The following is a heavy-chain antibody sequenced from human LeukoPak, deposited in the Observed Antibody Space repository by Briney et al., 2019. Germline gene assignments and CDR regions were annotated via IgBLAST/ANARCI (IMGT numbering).Heavy chain of an antibody. J-gene: IGHJ4*02. CDR1: GFTFSNFA. D-gene: IGHD2-2*01. CDR3: AKSGPYCSSTSCNYFDY. Sequence: GGSLRLSCAASGFTFSNFAMSWVRQAPGKGLEWVSAISGSGGSTYYADSVKGRFTISRDNSKNALFLRMNSLRAEDTAVYYCAKSGPYCSSTSCNYFDYWGQGTLVTVSS. CDR2: ISGSGGST. V-gene: IGHV3-23*01.